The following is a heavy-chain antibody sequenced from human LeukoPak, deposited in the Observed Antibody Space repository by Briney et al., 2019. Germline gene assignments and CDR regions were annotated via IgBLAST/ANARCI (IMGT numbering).Heavy chain of an antibody. CDR2: IYPGDSDS. V-gene: IGHV5-51*01. Sequence: GESLKISCKGSGYSFASYWIGWVRQMPGNGLEWMGIIYPGDSDSRYSPSFQGQVTISVDRTISTAYLQRSSLKASDTAMYYCARQDSYGQFDYWGQGTLVTVSS. CDR3: ARQDSYGQFDY. J-gene: IGHJ4*02. CDR1: GYSFASYW. D-gene: IGHD5-18*01.